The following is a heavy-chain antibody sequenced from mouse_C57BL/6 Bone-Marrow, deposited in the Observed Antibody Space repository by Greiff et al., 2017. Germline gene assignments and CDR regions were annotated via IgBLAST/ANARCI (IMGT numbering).Heavy chain of an antibody. D-gene: IGHD1-1*01. CDR1: GYTFTDHT. CDR3: AGTSYYYGSRKPPSWFAY. Sequence: QVQLQQSDAELVKPGASVKISCKVSGYTFTDHTIHWMKQRPEQGLEWIGYIYPRDGSTKYNEKFKGKATLTADKSSSTAYMLLSSLTSEDSAVYFCAGTSYYYGSRKPPSWFAYWGQGTLVTVSA. V-gene: IGHV1-78*01. J-gene: IGHJ3*01. CDR2: IYPRDGST.